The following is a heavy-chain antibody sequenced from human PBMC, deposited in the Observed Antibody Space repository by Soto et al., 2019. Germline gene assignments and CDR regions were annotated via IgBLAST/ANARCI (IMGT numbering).Heavy chain of an antibody. CDR3: ARLPSP. V-gene: IGHV4-30-2*01. Sequence: PSETLSITCAVSGGSISSGGYSWSWFRQPPGKGLEWIGYIYHSGSTYYNPSLKSRVTISVDRSKNHFSLKLSSVTAADTAVYYRARLPSPWGKGTLVTVSS. CDR2: IYHSGST. J-gene: IGHJ1*01. D-gene: IGHD6-6*01. CDR1: GGSISSGGYS.